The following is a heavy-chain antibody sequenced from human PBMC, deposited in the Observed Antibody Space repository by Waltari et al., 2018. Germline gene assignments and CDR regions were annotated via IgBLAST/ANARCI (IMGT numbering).Heavy chain of an antibody. D-gene: IGHD2-15*01. Sequence: EVKLVESGGGLVKPGGSLRLSCAASGFSFSSNSMNWVRKAPGKWLEWVSSISSSSSYKYYADSVKGRFTIPGDNAKNSLYLKMNSLRAEDTAVYYCARGAVAAGDNWFDPWGQGTLVTVSS. CDR1: GFSFSSNS. CDR2: ISSSSSYK. J-gene: IGHJ5*02. CDR3: ARGAVAAGDNWFDP. V-gene: IGHV3-21*01.